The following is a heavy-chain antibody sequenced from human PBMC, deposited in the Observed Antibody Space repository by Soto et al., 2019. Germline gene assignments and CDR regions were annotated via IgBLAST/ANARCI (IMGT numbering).Heavy chain of an antibody. CDR3: ARYDANLYYYDRSGPHAFDI. Sequence: SVKVSCKASGGTFSSYSISWVRQAPGQGLEWMGGIIPIFGTANYAQKFQGRVTITADESTSTAYMELSSLRSEDTAVYYCARYDANLYYYDRSGPHAFDIWGQGTMVTVSS. V-gene: IGHV1-69*13. D-gene: IGHD3-22*01. CDR1: GGTFSSYS. J-gene: IGHJ3*02. CDR2: IIPIFGTA.